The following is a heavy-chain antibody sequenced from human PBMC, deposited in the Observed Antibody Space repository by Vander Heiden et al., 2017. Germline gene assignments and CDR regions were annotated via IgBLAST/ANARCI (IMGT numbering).Heavy chain of an antibody. D-gene: IGHD1-20*01. V-gene: IGHV4-31*03. J-gene: IGHJ6*02. CDR2: ISSRGVV. Sequence: QVQLQASGPGLVKPSQTLSLSCSVSNDNMASGEYYWTWIRQHPGKRLEWIGYISSRGVVAYNPSLKSRPVMSVDTSKKQFYVNLSPVSAADTAIYYCARVTYNVNSYRHLALDVWGPGTTVTVSS. CDR3: ARVTYNVNSYRHLALDV. CDR1: NDNMASGEYY.